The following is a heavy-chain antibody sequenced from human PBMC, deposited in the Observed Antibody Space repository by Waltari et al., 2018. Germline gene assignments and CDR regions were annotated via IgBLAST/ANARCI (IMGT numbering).Heavy chain of an antibody. D-gene: IGHD2-2*01. CDR2: IYHSGST. V-gene: IGHV4-38-2*02. J-gene: IGHJ6*03. CDR3: ARGGQDCSSTSCFYYYYYYYMDV. CDR1: GYSISSGYY. Sequence: QVQLQESGPGLVKPSETLSLTCTVSGYSISSGYYWGWIRQPPGTGLEWIGSIYHSGSTYYNPSLKSRVTISVDTSKNQFSLKLSSVTAADTAVYYCARGGQDCSSTSCFYYYYYYYMDVWGKGTTVTVSS.